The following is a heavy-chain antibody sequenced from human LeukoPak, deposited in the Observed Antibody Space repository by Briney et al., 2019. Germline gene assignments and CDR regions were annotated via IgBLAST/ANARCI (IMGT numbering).Heavy chain of an antibody. V-gene: IGHV4-39*05. J-gene: IGHJ4*01. CDR2: LYYSGST. D-gene: IGHD3-16*01. CDR1: GGSISSNTYH. Sequence: SETPTLTCTVSGGSISSNTYHWGRNRQPPGKGLEWIGNLYYSGSTYYNPSLKSRVTISVDTSKNQFSLKLSSVTAADTAVYCCACRHDGGFDYWG. CDR3: ACRHDGGFDY.